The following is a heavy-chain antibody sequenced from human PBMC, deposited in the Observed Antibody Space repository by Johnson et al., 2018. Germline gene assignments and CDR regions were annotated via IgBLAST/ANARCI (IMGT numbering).Heavy chain of an antibody. CDR3: ARDSPRNPMLGVVDAFDI. CDR1: GFIFSSYS. V-gene: IGHV3-48*02. J-gene: IGHJ3*02. CDR2: ISSSSSTI. D-gene: IGHD3-22*01. Sequence: VQLVQSGGGLVQPGGSLRLSCAASGFIFSSYSMNWVRQAPGKGLEWVSYISSSSSTIYYADFVKGRFTISSDNAKNSLYLQVNSRRDQATALYYYARDSPRNPMLGVVDAFDIWGQGTMVTVSS.